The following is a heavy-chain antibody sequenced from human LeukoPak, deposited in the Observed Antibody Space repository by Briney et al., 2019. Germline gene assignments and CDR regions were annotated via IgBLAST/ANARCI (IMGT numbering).Heavy chain of an antibody. D-gene: IGHD2-2*01. J-gene: IGHJ6*03. CDR1: GFTFNIYA. CDR3: AKDNQLLPYYYYMDV. V-gene: IGHV3-23*01. Sequence: GGSLRLSCAASGFTFNIYAMNWVRQAPGKGLEWVSSIGGRFGHTYYADSVKGRFTISRDNSKNTLYLQMNSLRAEDTAVYYCAKDNQLLPYYYYMDVWGKGTTVTISS. CDR2: IGGRFGHT.